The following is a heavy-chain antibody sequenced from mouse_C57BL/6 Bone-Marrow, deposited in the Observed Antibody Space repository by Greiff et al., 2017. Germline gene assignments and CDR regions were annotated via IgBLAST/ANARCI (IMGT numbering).Heavy chain of an antibody. V-gene: IGHV10-1*01. CDR2: ISRRSNNYAN. CDR1: GFSFNTYA. CDR3: VRHECGRVTFDY. Sequence: EVLLVESGGGLVQPKGSLKLSCAASGFSFNTYAMNWVRQGPGKGLEWVAHISRRSNNYANYYADSVKDRFTISRDESEGMIYLRMHNLKTEDTSMYDCVRHECGRVTFDYWGQGTTLTVSS. J-gene: IGHJ2*01. D-gene: IGHD2-13*01.